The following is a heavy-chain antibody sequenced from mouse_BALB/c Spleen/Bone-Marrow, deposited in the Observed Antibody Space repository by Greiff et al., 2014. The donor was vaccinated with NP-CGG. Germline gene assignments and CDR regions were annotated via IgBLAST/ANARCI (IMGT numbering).Heavy chain of an antibody. Sequence: QVPLQQSGGELARPGASGEMSCKASCYTLSCFTIHWGKKRAGQGLGWIGYINPSSGYTNYNQNFKDKATLTADKSASTAYMQLTSLTSEDSAVYYCARRDCGPFYALDYWGQGTSVTVSS. D-gene: IGHD3-3*01. CDR3: ARRDCGPFYALDY. V-gene: IGHV1-4*01. J-gene: IGHJ4*01. CDR2: INPSSGYT. CDR1: CYTLSCFT.